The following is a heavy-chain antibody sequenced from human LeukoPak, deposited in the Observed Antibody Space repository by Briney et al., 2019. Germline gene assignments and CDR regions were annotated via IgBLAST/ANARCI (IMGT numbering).Heavy chain of an antibody. CDR2: IKTDGSDK. CDR1: GFTFSSYW. Sequence: PGRSLRLSCAASGFTFSSYWMSWVRQAPGKGLEWVANIKTDGSDKSYVDSVKGRFTISRDNAKNSLYLQMNSLRVDDTAVYYCARERPSAAVALEYWGQGTLVTVSS. V-gene: IGHV3-7*01. D-gene: IGHD6-19*01. J-gene: IGHJ4*02. CDR3: ARERPSAAVALEY.